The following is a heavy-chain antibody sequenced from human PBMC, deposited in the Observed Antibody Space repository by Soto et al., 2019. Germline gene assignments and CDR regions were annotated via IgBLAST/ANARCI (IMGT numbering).Heavy chain of an antibody. CDR2: ISAYNGNT. J-gene: IGHJ3*02. D-gene: IGHD3-3*01. V-gene: IGHV1-18*04. Sequence: ASVTVSCKASGYTFTSYGISWERQAPGQGLEGMGWISAYNGNTNYAQKLQGRITMATDSSTSTAYMEMRSLRSDDTGVDYCARDRRNLGYYDFWSGLILSDAFDIWGQGTMVTVSS. CDR1: GYTFTSYG. CDR3: ARDRRNLGYYDFWSGLILSDAFDI.